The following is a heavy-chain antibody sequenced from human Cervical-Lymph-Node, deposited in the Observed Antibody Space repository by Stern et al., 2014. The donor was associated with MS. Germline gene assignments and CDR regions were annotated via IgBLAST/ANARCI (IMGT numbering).Heavy chain of an antibody. D-gene: IGHD3-10*01. CDR3: ATLGGLKYGYFEY. J-gene: IGHJ4*02. V-gene: IGHV1-69*06. Sequence: VQLEESGAEVRKPGSSVKVSCKASGDTYAINWVRQAPGQGLEWMGGIVPVFHSSNYAPKFQGRVTITADTSTNTVYMELNSLKSQDTAVYYCATLGGLKYGYFEYWGQGTLVTVSS. CDR2: IVPVFHSS. CDR1: GDTYA.